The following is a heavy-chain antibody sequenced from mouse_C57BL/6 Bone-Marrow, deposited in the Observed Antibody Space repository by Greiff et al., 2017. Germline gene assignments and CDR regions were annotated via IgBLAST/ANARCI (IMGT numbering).Heavy chain of an antibody. CDR3: AREDYGNYDWYFDV. CDR2: IDPSDSYT. Sequence: QVQLKQPGAELVRPGTSVKLSCKASGYTFTSYWMHWVKQRPGQGLEWIGVIDPSDSYTNYNQKFKGKATLTVDTSSSTAYMQLSSLTSEDSAVYYCAREDYGNYDWYFDVWGTGTTVTVSS. J-gene: IGHJ1*03. D-gene: IGHD2-1*01. V-gene: IGHV1-59*01. CDR1: GYTFTSYW.